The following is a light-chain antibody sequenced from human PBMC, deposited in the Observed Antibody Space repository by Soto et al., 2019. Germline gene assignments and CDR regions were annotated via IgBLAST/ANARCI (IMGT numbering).Light chain of an antibody. J-gene: IGKJ3*01. Sequence: AIRMTQSPSSFSASTGDRVTITCRASQGISSYLAWYQQKPGKAPKLLIYAASTLQSGVPSKFSGSGSGTDFTITISCLQSEDFATYYCQQYYSYPRTFGPGTEVDIK. CDR2: AAS. CDR3: QQYYSYPRT. CDR1: QGISSY. V-gene: IGKV1-8*01.